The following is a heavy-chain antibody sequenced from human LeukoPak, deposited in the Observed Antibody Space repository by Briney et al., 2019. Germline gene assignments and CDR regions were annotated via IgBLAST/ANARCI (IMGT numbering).Heavy chain of an antibody. J-gene: IGHJ4*02. D-gene: IGHD5-18*01. CDR1: GFTFSSYA. V-gene: IGHV3-30-3*01. Sequence: GRSLRLSCAASGFTFSSYAMHWVRQAPGKGLEWVAVISYDGSNKYYADSVKGRFTISRDNSKNTLYLQMNSLRTEDTAAYYCARDGYDLDTPMVSTIFDCWGQGTLVTVSS. CDR3: ARDGYDLDTPMVSTIFDC. CDR2: ISYDGSNK.